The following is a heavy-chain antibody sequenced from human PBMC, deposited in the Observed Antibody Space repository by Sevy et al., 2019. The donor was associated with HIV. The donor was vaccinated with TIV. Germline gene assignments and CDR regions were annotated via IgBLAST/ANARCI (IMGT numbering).Heavy chain of an antibody. J-gene: IGHJ6*02. CDR2: ISSSSSYI. CDR1: GFTFSSYS. D-gene: IGHD3-16*01. Sequence: GGSLRLSCAASGFTFSSYSMNWVRQAPGKGLEWVSSISSSSSYIYYADSVKGRFTISRDNSKNTLYLQMNSLRAEDTAVYYCARDGSSGGLFLKDYYYFGMDVWGQGTTVTVSS. CDR3: ARDGSSGGLFLKDYYYFGMDV. V-gene: IGHV3-21*01.